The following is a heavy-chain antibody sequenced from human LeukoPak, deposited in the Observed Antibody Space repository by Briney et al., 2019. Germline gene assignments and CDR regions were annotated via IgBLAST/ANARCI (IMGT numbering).Heavy chain of an antibody. CDR1: GFTFSSHW. D-gene: IGHD4-17*01. CDR3: AIHDYGDRDAFDI. CDR2: INPDGSST. V-gene: IGHV3-74*01. J-gene: IGHJ3*02. Sequence: GGSLRLSCAASGFTFSSHWMHWVRQAPGKGLVWVSQINPDGSSTTYADSVKGRLTISRDNAKNTLYLQMNSLRDEDTAVYYCAIHDYGDRDAFDIWGQGTMVTVSS.